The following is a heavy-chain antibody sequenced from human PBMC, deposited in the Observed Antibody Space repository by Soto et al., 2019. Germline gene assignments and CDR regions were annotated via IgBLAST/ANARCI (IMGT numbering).Heavy chain of an antibody. CDR1: GGTFSSYT. J-gene: IGHJ6*03. CDR3: ARGAGDCSSTSCPNYYYYYMDV. Sequence: QVQLVQSGAEVKKPGSSVKVSCKASGGTFSSYTISWVRQAPGQGLEWMGRIIPILGIANYAQKFQGRVTITADKSTSTAYMELSSLRSEDTAVYYCARGAGDCSSTSCPNYYYYYMDVWGKGTPVTVSS. D-gene: IGHD2-2*01. CDR2: IIPILGIA. V-gene: IGHV1-69*02.